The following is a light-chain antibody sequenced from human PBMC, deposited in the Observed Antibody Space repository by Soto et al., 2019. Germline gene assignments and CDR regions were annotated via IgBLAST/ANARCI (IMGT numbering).Light chain of an antibody. J-gene: IGLJ1*01. CDR3: SSYTSIDTWV. CDR2: DVS. CDR1: SSDVGGYNY. Sequence: SVLTQPASVSGSPGQSITITCTGTSSDVGGYNYVSWYQQHPGKAPKVLISDVSNRPSGISNRFSGSKSGNTASLTISGLQAEDEADYYCSSYTSIDTWVFRTGTKVTVL. V-gene: IGLV2-14*03.